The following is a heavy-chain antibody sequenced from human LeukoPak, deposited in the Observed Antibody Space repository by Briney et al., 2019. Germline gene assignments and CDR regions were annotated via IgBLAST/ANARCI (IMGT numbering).Heavy chain of an antibody. CDR3: ARDVPDSSWGPFDL. V-gene: IGHV3-48*02. CDR2: ILNTGTLI. CDR1: GFTFSDYS. D-gene: IGHD6-19*01. J-gene: IGHJ3*01. Sequence: PGRSLRLSCAASGFTFSDYSMNWVRRAPGKGLEWISYILNTGTLINYADSVKGRFTISRDNAKNSLYLQMNSLRDEDTAVYYCARDVPDSSWGPFDLWGQGTMVTVSS.